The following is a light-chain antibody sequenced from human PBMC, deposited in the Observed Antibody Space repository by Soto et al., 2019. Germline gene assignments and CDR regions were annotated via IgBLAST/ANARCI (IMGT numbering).Light chain of an antibody. V-gene: IGKV3-15*01. J-gene: IGKJ1*01. Sequence: EIVMTQSPATLSVSPGERATLSCRASQSVSSNLAWYQQKPGQAPRLLIYGASTRATGIPARFSGSGSGTGFTLTISSLPAEDFAVYYRQQYNNWPWTFGQGTKVEIK. CDR2: GAS. CDR1: QSVSSN. CDR3: QQYNNWPWT.